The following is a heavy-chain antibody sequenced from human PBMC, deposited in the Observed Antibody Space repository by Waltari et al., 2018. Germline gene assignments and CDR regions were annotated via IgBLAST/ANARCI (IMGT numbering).Heavy chain of an antibody. CDR2: IYYSGST. Sequence: QVQLQESGPGLVKPSETLSLPCTVSGGSISSYYWSWFRQPPGKGLEWIGYIYYSGSTNYNPSLKSRVTISVDTSKNQFSLKLSSVTAADTAVYYCARGNLFPLYFDLWGRGTLVTVSS. CDR1: GGSISSYY. D-gene: IGHD1-1*01. CDR3: ARGNLFPLYFDL. J-gene: IGHJ2*01. V-gene: IGHV4-59*01.